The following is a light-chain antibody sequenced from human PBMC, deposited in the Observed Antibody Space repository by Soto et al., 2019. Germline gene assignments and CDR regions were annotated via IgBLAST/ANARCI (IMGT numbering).Light chain of an antibody. CDR1: SSNIGSNY. V-gene: IGLV1-47*01. J-gene: IGLJ2*01. CDR2: RNN. Sequence: QSVLTQPPSASGTPGPRVNISCSGSSSNIGSNYVYWYRQFPGPAHKLLIQRNNQRPSGVPARFSGSKSGTSASLAISGLRSEDEADYYCGGWDDSLSGPVFGGGTKLTVL. CDR3: GGWDDSLSGPV.